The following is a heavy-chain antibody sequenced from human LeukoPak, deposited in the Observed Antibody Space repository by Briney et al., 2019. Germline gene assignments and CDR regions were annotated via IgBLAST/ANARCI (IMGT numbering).Heavy chain of an antibody. V-gene: IGHV4-38-2*01. CDR2: FFQSDRS. CDR1: GHSTTRGHY. Sequence: PSETLSLTCAICGHSTTRGHYWAWFRQSPGKGLEWIATFFQSDRSFYNVSLESRVTMSLDTSKSQFSLNLTSVTAANTAVYYSARVLSVPYLLDSWGRGTQVTVSS. CDR3: ARVLSVPYLLDS. D-gene: IGHD3-10*02. J-gene: IGHJ4*02.